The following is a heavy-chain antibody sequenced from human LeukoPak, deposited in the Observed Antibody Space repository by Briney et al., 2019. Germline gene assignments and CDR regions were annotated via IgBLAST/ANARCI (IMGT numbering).Heavy chain of an antibody. Sequence: SETLSLTCTVSGGSIRSYYWNWIRQHPGKGLEWIGYIYYSGSTYYNPSLKSRLTISVDTSKNQFSLKLSSVTAADTAVYYCARGGYCSGGSCYLTWFDPWGQGTLVTVSS. J-gene: IGHJ5*02. CDR2: IYYSGST. CDR3: ARGGYCSGGSCYLTWFDP. V-gene: IGHV4-31*03. CDR1: GGSIRSYY. D-gene: IGHD2-15*01.